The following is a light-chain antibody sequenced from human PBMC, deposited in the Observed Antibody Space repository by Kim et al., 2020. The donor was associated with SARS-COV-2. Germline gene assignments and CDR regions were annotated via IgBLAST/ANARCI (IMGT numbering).Light chain of an antibody. CDR2: GAS. Sequence: SPGERATLSCRASKSVSNNLAWYQQKPGHPPRLLIYGASTRATGIPARFSGSGSGTEFTLTISSLQSEDFAVYYCQQYNNWPPLTFGGGTKVDIK. CDR1: KSVSNN. V-gene: IGKV3-15*01. J-gene: IGKJ4*01. CDR3: QQYNNWPPLT.